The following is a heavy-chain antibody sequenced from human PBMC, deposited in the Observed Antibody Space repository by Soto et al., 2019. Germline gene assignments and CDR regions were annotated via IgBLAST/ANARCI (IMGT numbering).Heavy chain of an antibody. CDR3: ARDQREWLRNDGYAFDI. CDR1: GFTVSSNY. V-gene: IGHV3-53*01. J-gene: IGHJ3*02. CDR2: IYSGGST. D-gene: IGHD5-12*01. Sequence: GGSLRLSCAASGFTVSSNYMSWVRQAPGKGLEWVSVIYSGGSTYYADSVKGRFTISRDNSKNTLYLQMNSLRAEDTAVYYCARDQREWLRNDGYAFDIWGQGTMVTVSS.